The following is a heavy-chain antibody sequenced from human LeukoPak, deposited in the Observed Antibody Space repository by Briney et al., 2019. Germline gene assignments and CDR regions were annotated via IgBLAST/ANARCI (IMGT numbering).Heavy chain of an antibody. CDR3: ARGNHYYGSGSRNWFDP. CDR1: GGTFSSYA. J-gene: IGHJ5*02. Sequence: SVKVSCKASGGTFSSYAISWVRQAPGQGLEWMGGIIPIFGTANYAQKFQGRVTITADESTSTAYMELSSLRSEDTAVYYCARGNHYYGSGSRNWFDPWGQGTLVTVSS. V-gene: IGHV1-69*13. CDR2: IIPIFGTA. D-gene: IGHD3-10*01.